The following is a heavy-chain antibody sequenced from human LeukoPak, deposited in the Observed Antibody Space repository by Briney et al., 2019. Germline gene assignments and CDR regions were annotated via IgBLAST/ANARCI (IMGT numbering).Heavy chain of an antibody. CDR2: ISSSSSYI. V-gene: IGHV3-21*01. D-gene: IGHD5-12*01. J-gene: IGHJ4*02. CDR3: ARADSGTPYYFDY. Sequence: PGGSLRLSCAASGFTFSSYSMNWVRQAPGKGLEWVSSISSSSSYIYYADSVKGRFTISRDNAKNSLYLQMNSLRAEDTAVYYCARADSGTPYYFDYWGQGTLVTVSS. CDR1: GFTFSSYS.